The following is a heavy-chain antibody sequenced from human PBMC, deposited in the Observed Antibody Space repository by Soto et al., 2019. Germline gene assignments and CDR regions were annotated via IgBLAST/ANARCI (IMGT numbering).Heavy chain of an antibody. V-gene: IGHV4-61*01. CDR2: IYYSGST. CDR3: ARDPHDYGGFSMDV. J-gene: IGHJ6*02. D-gene: IGHD4-17*01. Sequence: QVQLQESGPGLVKPSETLSLTCTVSGGSVSSSIYYWNWIRHPPGKGLEWIGYIYYSGSTNYNPSLKSRVTISVDTSKNQFSLKLSSVTAADTAVYYCARDPHDYGGFSMDVWGQGTTVTVSS. CDR1: GGSVSSSIYY.